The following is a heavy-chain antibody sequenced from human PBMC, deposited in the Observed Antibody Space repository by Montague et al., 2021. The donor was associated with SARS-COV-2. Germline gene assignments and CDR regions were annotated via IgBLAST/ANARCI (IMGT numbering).Heavy chain of an antibody. CDR1: GFTFGDYA. CDR3: AKALYSGGFFFESGSDF. CDR2: ISGDGATA. Sequence: SLRLSCAASGFTFGDYAINWVRQAPGKGLEWVARISGDGATAYYAESVLGRFAISRDNSKNTVLLQMDSLTVKDAAVYYCAKALYSGGFFFESGSDFWGQGTLVTVSS. V-gene: IGHV3-23*01. J-gene: IGHJ4*02. D-gene: IGHD6-19*01.